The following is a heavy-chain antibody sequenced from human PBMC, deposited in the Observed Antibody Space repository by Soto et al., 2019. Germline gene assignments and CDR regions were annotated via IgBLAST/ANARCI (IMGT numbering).Heavy chain of an antibody. Sequence: EVQLVQSGAEVKKPGESLKISCKGSGYSFTSYWIGWVRQMPGKGLEWMGFIYPGDSDTRYSPSFQGQVTISADKSISSAYLQWSSLKASDTAMYYCARLVGYQLPQYYFDYWGQGTLVTVSS. CDR1: GYSFTSYW. V-gene: IGHV5-51*01. D-gene: IGHD2-2*01. J-gene: IGHJ4*02. CDR2: IYPGDSDT. CDR3: ARLVGYQLPQYYFDY.